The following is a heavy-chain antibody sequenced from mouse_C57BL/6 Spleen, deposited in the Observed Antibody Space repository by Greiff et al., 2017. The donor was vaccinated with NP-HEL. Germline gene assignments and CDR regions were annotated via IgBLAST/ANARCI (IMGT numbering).Heavy chain of an antibody. CDR1: GFTFSSYA. J-gene: IGHJ3*01. CDR2: ISDGGSYT. Sequence: EVKLMESGGGLVKPGGSLKLSCAASGFTFSSYAMSWVRQTPEKRLEWVATISDGGSYTYYPDNVKGRFTISRDNAKNNLYLQMSHLKSEDTAMYYCARDGTAYWGQGTLVTVSA. CDR3: ARDGTAY. V-gene: IGHV5-4*01.